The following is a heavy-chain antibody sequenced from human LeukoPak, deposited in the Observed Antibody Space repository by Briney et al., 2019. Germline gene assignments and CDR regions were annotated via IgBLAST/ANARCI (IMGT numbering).Heavy chain of an antibody. CDR1: GYTFTSYY. CDR2: LNTSGGST. J-gene: IGHJ6*04. V-gene: IGHV1-46*01. D-gene: IGHD2-2*01. CDR3: ARSANRRRLGGCSSTSCSYYYYGMDV. Sequence: VASVKVSCKASGYTFTSYYMHWVRPAPGQGLEWMGILNTSGGSTSYAQKLQGRVTMTRDTSTSTVYMELSSLRSEDTAVYYCARSANRRRLGGCSSTSCSYYYYGMDVWGKGTTVTVSS.